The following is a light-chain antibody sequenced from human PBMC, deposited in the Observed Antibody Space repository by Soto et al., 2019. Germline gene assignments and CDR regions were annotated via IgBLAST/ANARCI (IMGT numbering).Light chain of an antibody. CDR3: CSYAGSMTFV. J-gene: IGLJ2*01. CDR2: EGS. CDR1: SSDVGSYNL. Sequence: QSALTQPASVSGSPGQSITISCTGTSSDVGSYNLVSWCQQHPGKAPKLMIYEGSKRPSGVSNRFSGSKSANTASLTISGLQAEDEADYYCCSYAGSMTFVFGGGTKLTVL. V-gene: IGLV2-23*03.